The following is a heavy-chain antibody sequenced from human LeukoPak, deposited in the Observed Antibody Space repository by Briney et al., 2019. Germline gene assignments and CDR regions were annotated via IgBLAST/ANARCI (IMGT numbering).Heavy chain of an antibody. CDR3: ARVASSTSCYADY. D-gene: IGHD2-2*01. Sequence: GGSLSLSCAASGFTFSSYWMSWVRQAPGKGLEWVANITQDGSEKYYLDSVKGRFTISRDNAKNSLYLQMNSLRAEDTAVYYCARVASSTSCYADYWGQGTLVTVSS. V-gene: IGHV3-7*01. CDR1: GFTFSSYW. CDR2: ITQDGSEK. J-gene: IGHJ4*02.